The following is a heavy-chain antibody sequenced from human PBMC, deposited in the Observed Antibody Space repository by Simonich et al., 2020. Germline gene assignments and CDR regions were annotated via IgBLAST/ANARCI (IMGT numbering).Heavy chain of an antibody. Sequence: QVQLVQFGAEVKKPGASVKVSCTASVSTFTSYGISWGRQAPGQGLEWMGWNSGYHGNTNYAPKLQGRVTMTTDTSTSTAYRELRSLRSDDTAVYCCARASRGTWWYYYFDYWGQGTLVTVSS. V-gene: IGHV1-18*01. CDR2: NSGYHGNT. D-gene: IGHD2-15*01. CDR1: VSTFTSYG. CDR3: ARASRGTWWYYYFDY. J-gene: IGHJ4*02.